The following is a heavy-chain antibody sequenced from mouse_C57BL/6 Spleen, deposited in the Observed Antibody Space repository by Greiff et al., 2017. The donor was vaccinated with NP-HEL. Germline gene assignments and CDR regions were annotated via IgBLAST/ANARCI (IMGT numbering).Heavy chain of an antibody. CDR3: ARAYSNYLWFAY. D-gene: IGHD2-5*01. J-gene: IGHJ3*01. V-gene: IGHV1-50*01. Sequence: QVQLQQPGAELVKPGASVKLSCKASGYTFTSYWMQWVKQRPGQGLEWIGEIDPSDSYTNYNQKFKGKATLTVDTSSSTAYMQLSSLTSEDSAVYYCARAYSNYLWFAYWGQGTLVTVSA. CDR1: GYTFTSYW. CDR2: IDPSDSYT.